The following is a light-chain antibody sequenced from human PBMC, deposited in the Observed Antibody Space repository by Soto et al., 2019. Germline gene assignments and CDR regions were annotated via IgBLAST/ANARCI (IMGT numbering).Light chain of an antibody. Sequence: EIVLTQSPATLSLSPGERATLSCRASQSVSSYLAWYQQKPGQAPRLLIYDASNRATGIPPRFSGSGSGTDFTLTNSSLEPEDFAVYYCQQRSNWTFGQGTKVEIK. CDR2: DAS. CDR1: QSVSSY. CDR3: QQRSNWT. J-gene: IGKJ1*01. V-gene: IGKV3-11*01.